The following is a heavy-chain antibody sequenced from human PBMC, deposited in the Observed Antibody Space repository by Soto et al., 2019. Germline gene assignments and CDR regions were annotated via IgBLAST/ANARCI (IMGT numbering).Heavy chain of an antibody. CDR2: MYYNGNI. Sequence: SETLSLTRNVSGGSISNYYWTWVRQSPEKGLEWIGYMYYNGNINYNPSLKSRVTISIDTSKNQFSLTLKSVTAADTAVYYCASGGNWFDLWGQGVLVTVS. V-gene: IGHV4-59*01. CDR1: GGSISNYY. D-gene: IGHD3-16*01. CDR3: ASGGNWFDL. J-gene: IGHJ5*02.